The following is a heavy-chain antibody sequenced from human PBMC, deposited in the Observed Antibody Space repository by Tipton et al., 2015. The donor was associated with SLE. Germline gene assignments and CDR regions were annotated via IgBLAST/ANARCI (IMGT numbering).Heavy chain of an antibody. Sequence: TLSLTCTVSGGSISSSSYYWGWIRQPPGKGLERIGSIYYSGSTYYNPSLKSRVTISVDTSKNQFSLKLSSVTAADTAVYYYASGYGDSSSSTAFDIWGQGTMVTVSS. D-gene: IGHD6-6*01. J-gene: IGHJ3*02. CDR3: ASGYGDSSSSTAFDI. CDR2: IYYSGST. CDR1: GGSISSSSYY. V-gene: IGHV4-39*07.